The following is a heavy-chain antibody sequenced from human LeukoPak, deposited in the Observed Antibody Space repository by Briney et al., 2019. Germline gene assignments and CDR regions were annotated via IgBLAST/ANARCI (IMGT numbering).Heavy chain of an antibody. CDR2: IYYSGST. CDR3: AGATGIAAAVDY. CDR1: GGSISSYY. Sequence: SETLSLTCTVSGGSISSYYWSWIRQPPGKGLEWIGSIYYSGSTYYNPSLKSRVTISVDTSKNQFSLKLSSVTAADTAVYYCAGATGIAAAVDYWGQGTLVTVSS. V-gene: IGHV4-59*05. D-gene: IGHD6-13*01. J-gene: IGHJ4*02.